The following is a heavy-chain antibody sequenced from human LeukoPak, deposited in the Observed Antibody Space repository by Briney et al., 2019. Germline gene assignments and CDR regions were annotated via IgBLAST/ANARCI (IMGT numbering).Heavy chain of an antibody. J-gene: IGHJ4*02. CDR3: AKDAYYGSGSYPDY. CDR2: ISGSGDNT. D-gene: IGHD3-10*01. Sequence: GGSLRLSCAASRFTFSSYAMSWVRQAPGKGLEWVSSISGSGDNTHYVDSVKGRFTVSRDNSKNTLYLQINSLRAEDTAVYYCAKDAYYGSGSYPDYWGQGTLVTVSS. CDR1: RFTFSSYA. V-gene: IGHV3-23*01.